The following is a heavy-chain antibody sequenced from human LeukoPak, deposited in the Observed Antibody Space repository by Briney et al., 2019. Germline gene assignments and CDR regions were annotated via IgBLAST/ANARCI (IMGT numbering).Heavy chain of an antibody. CDR3: ASDTGSGSYFIGYNWFDP. Sequence: SETLSLTCTVSGGSISSSSYYWGWIRQPPGKGLEWIGSIYYSGSTYYNPSLKSRVTISVDTSKNQFSLKLSSVTAADTAVYYCASDTGSGSYFIGYNWFDPWGQGTLVTVSS. V-gene: IGHV4-39*01. CDR2: IYYSGST. CDR1: GGSISSSSYY. D-gene: IGHD3-10*01. J-gene: IGHJ5*02.